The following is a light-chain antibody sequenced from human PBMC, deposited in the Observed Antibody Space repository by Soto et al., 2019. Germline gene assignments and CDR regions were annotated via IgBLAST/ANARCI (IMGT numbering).Light chain of an antibody. V-gene: IGKV1-5*03. Sequence: DIQMTQSPSTLSASVGDRVTITCRASQSISSWLAWYQQKPGKAPKLLIYKASSLESGVPSRFSGSGSGTEFTLTISCLQPDDFATYYCQQYNSPWTFGPGTKVEIK. CDR3: QQYNSPWT. J-gene: IGKJ1*01. CDR1: QSISSW. CDR2: KAS.